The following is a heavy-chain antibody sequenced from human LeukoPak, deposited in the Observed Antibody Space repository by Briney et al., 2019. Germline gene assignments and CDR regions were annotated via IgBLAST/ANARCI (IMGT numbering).Heavy chain of an antibody. CDR2: IYYSGGT. Sequence: PSETLSLTCTVSGGSISSYYWSWIRQPPGKGLEWIGYIYYSGGTNYNPSLKSRVTISVDTSKNQFSLKLSSVTAADTAVYYCARDKDDSRVFDYWGQGTLVTVSS. J-gene: IGHJ4*02. D-gene: IGHD6-13*01. CDR3: ARDKDDSRVFDY. V-gene: IGHV4-59*01. CDR1: GGSISSYY.